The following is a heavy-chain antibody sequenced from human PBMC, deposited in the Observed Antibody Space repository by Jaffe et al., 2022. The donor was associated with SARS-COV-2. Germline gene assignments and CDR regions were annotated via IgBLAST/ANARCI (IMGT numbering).Heavy chain of an antibody. J-gene: IGHJ4*02. CDR1: GFTFSSYW. D-gene: IGHD2-15*01. CDR2: INSDGSST. V-gene: IGHV3-74*01. Sequence: EVQLVESGGGLVQPGGSLRLSCAASGFTFSSYWMHWVRQAPGKGLVWVSRINSDGSSTSYADSVKGRFTISRDNAKNTLYLQMNSLRAEDTAVYYCARGKAVGISGGSCYLGCTYWGQGTLVTVSS. CDR3: ARGKAVGISGGSCYLGCTY.